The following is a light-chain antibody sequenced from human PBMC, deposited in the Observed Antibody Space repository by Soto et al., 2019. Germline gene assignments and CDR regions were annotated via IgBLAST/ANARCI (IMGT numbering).Light chain of an antibody. V-gene: IGKV3-20*01. Sequence: EIVLTQSPGTLSLSPGEGATLSCRASQSVSSSYLAWYLQKPGQAPRLLIYGASSRATGIPDRFSGSGSGTDFTLTISTLEPEGFAVYYCQQYGSSSYTFGQGTKLEIK. CDR3: QQYGSSSYT. CDR1: QSVSSSY. CDR2: GAS. J-gene: IGKJ2*01.